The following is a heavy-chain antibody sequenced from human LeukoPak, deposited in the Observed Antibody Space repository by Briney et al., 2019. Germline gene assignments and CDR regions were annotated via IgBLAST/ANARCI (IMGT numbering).Heavy chain of an antibody. V-gene: IGHV4-39*01. D-gene: IGHD1-26*01. CDR2: MSYGGST. J-gene: IGHJ2*01. CDR1: GGSMSSSRYY. CDR3: ARLSTAGATYWYFDL. Sequence: SETLSLTCTVSGGSMSSSRYYWGWIRQPPGKGLEWIGKMSYGGSTFYNLSLRSRVDISEDTSKNQFSLTVNSVTAADTAIYYCARLSTAGATYWYFDLWGRGTLVTVSS.